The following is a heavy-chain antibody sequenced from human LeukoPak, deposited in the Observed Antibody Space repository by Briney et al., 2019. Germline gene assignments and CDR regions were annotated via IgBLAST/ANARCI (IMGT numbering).Heavy chain of an antibody. J-gene: IGHJ5*02. Sequence: GGSLRLSCAASGFTFSSSWMSWVRQAPGKGLEWVANIKEDGSEKCYVEPVKGRFTISRDNAKNSLYLQMNSLGAEDTAVYYCARGLAGWSTQLREVDWFDPWGQGTLVTVSS. V-gene: IGHV3-7*01. CDR3: ARGLAGWSTQLREVDWFDP. CDR1: GFTFSSSW. D-gene: IGHD4-17*01. CDR2: IKEDGSEK.